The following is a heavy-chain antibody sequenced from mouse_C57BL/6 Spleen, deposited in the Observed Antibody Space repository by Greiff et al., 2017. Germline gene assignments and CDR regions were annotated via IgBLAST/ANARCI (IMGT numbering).Heavy chain of an antibody. D-gene: IGHD2-4*01. V-gene: IGHV1-5*01. Sequence: VQLQQSGTVLARPGASVKMSCKTSGYTFTSYWMHWVKQRPGQGLEWIGAIYPGNSDTSYNQKFKGKAKLTAVTSASTAYMELSSLTNEDSAVYYCTGDYDYDYAMDYWGQGTSVTVSS. CDR2: IYPGNSDT. CDR1: GYTFTSYW. J-gene: IGHJ4*01. CDR3: TGDYDYDYAMDY.